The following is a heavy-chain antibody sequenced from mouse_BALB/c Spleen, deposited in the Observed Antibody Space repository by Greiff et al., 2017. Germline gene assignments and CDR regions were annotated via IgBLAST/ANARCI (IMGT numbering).Heavy chain of an antibody. V-gene: IGHV5-6-5*01. J-gene: IGHJ2*01. Sequence: EVQLVESGGGLVKPGGSLKLSCAASGFTFSSYAMSWVRQTPEKRLEWVASISSGGSTYYPDSVKGRFTISRDNARNILYLQMSSLRSEDTAMYYCARVATATWDYWGQGTTLTVSS. CDR2: ISSGGST. CDR1: GFTFSSYA. CDR3: ARVATATWDY. D-gene: IGHD1-2*01.